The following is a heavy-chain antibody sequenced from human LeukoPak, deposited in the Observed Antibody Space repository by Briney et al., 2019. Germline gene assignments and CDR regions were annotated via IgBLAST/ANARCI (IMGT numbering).Heavy chain of an antibody. Sequence: GGPLRLSCAASGFTFSSYWMHWVRQAPGKGLLWVSRINTDGSSTSYADSVKGRFTISRDDAKNTLYLQMNSLRAEDTAVYYCARGYYDSSGYYYFDYWGQGTLVTVSS. CDR2: INTDGSST. V-gene: IGHV3-74*01. CDR1: GFTFSSYW. CDR3: ARGYYDSSGYYYFDY. D-gene: IGHD3-22*01. J-gene: IGHJ4*02.